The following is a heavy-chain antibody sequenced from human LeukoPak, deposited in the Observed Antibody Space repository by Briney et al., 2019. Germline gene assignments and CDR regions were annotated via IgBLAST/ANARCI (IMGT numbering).Heavy chain of an antibody. CDR1: GYSFTSYW. CDR3: ARHWIYDFWSGYYQGGFDY. D-gene: IGHD3-3*01. V-gene: IGHV5-51*01. J-gene: IGHJ4*02. Sequence: GESLKISCKGSGYSFTSYWIGWVRQMPGKGLEWVGIIYPGDSDTRYSPSFQGQVTISADKSISTAYLQWSSLKASDTAMYYCARHWIYDFWSGYYQGGFDYWGQGTLVTVSS. CDR2: IYPGDSDT.